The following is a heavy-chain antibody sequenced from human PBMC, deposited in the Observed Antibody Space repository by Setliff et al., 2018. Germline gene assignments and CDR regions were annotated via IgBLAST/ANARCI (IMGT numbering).Heavy chain of an antibody. J-gene: IGHJ3*02. CDR2: IIPVIDTT. CDR1: GGAFSSYA. D-gene: IGHD3-10*01. Sequence: SVKVSCKASGGAFSSYALTWVRQAPGQGLEWMGRIIPVIDTTDYAQTFQGRVTITADESTRTVYMELSSLRSDDTAVYYCARDLNRWFGEFAFDIWGQGTMVTVSS. V-gene: IGHV1-69*11. CDR3: ARDLNRWFGEFAFDI.